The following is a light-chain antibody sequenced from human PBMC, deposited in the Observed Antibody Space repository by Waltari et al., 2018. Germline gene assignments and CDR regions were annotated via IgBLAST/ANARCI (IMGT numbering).Light chain of an antibody. CDR1: QDIAHY. Sequence: DIQMTPSPFSLSASVGDRVTITCRASQDIAHYLNWYQQNPGKAPKILISSATSLQSGVPSRFSGSGSGTDFTLTISGLQPGDFATYYCQQSYNTPFTFGQGTKLQMK. CDR2: SAT. J-gene: IGKJ2*01. V-gene: IGKV1-39*01. CDR3: QQSYNTPFT.